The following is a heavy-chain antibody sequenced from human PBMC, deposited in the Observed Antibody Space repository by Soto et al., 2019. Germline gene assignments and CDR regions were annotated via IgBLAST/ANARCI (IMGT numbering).Heavy chain of an antibody. CDR3: ARDQPGYSYGYGLGD. D-gene: IGHD5-18*01. J-gene: IGHJ4*02. V-gene: IGHV3-21*01. CDR1: GFTFSSYS. CDR2: ISSSSSYI. Sequence: EVQLVESGGGLVKPGGSLRLSCAASGFTFSSYSMNWVRQAPGKGLEWVSSISSSSSYIYYADSVKGRFTISRDNATKSLYLQMNSLRAEDTAVYYCARDQPGYSYGYGLGDWGQGTLVTVSS.